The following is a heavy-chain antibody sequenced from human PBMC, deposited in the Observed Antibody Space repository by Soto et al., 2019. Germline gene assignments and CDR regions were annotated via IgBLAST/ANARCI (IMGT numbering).Heavy chain of an antibody. Sequence: QAQLVQSGAEVRKPGASVKVSWKASGYTFTTYDINWVRQAPGQGLEWLGWMDPNSGSTGYAQNFQGRITMTRNISRNTAHMELSSLQSEDTAVYYCARERKFDFWRKGLDVWGQGTTVTVSS. CDR1: GYTFTTYD. CDR2: MDPNSGST. CDR3: ARERKFDFWRKGLDV. J-gene: IGHJ6*02. D-gene: IGHD3-3*01. V-gene: IGHV1-8*01.